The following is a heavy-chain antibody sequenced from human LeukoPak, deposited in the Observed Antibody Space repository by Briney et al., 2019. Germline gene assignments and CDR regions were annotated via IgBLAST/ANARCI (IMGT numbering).Heavy chain of an antibody. J-gene: IGHJ4*02. D-gene: IGHD6-19*01. CDR1: GGTFSSYA. CDR2: IIPILGIA. V-gene: IGHV1-69*04. CDR3: AVSGSYPRTYYFDY. Sequence: ASVKVSCKASGGTFSSYAISWVRQAPGQGLEWMGRIIPILGIANYAQKFQGRVTITADKSTSTAYMELSSLRSEDTAVYYCAVSGSYPRTYYFDYWGQGTLVTVSS.